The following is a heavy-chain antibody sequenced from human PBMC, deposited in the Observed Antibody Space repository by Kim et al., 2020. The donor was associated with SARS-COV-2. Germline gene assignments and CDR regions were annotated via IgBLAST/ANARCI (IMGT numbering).Heavy chain of an antibody. J-gene: IGHJ6*02. D-gene: IGHD2-15*01. CDR1: GYTFTTYA. CDR2: LNAGNGNT. CDR3: AHSKDPPKGYYNKGMEA. V-gene: IGHV1-3*01. Sequence: ASVKVSCKASGYTFTTYAMHWVRQAPGQRLEWMGWLNAGNGNTKYSQNFQGRAPITRDTSPTPASMERSSRSFEETAVYSFAHSKDPPKGYYNKGMEAWG.